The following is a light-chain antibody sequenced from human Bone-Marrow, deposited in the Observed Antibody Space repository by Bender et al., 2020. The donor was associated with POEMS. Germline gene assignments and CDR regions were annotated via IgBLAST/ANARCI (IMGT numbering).Light chain of an antibody. J-gene: IGLJ3*02. CDR1: NGHSSYI. Sequence: QPVLTQSSSASASLGSSVKLTCTMTNGHSSYIVAWHQQKPGKAPRFLMMIEGSGSYNKGSGVPDRFSGSRSGADRYLTISNLQFEDEADYYCETWESDTRVFGGGTKVTV. CDR2: IEGSGSY. V-gene: IGLV4-60*02. CDR3: ETWESDTRV.